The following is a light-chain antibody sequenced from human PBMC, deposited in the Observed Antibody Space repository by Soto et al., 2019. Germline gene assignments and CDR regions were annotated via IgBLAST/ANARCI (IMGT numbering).Light chain of an antibody. CDR3: SSYVSSRTYV. CDR1: RSDVGGYNF. Sequence: SALTQPASVSGSPGQSITISCTGTRSDVGGYNFVSWFQQRPGKAPKLIVYEVTNRPSGISNRFSGSKSGNTASLTISGLQAEDEADYYCSSYVSSRTYVFGAGTKVTV. J-gene: IGLJ1*01. CDR2: EVT. V-gene: IGLV2-14*01.